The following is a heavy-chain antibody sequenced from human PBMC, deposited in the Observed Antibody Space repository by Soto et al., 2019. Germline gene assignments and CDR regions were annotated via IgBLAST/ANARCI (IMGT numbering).Heavy chain of an antibody. J-gene: IGHJ5*02. V-gene: IGHV1-46*01. CDR1: VYTLTSNY. Sequence: ASVKVSCKASVYTLTSNYRQWVRQAPGQGLEWMGIINPSGGSTSYAQKLQGRVTMTTDTSTSTAYMELRSLRSDDTAVYYCARASGSSYWFDPWGQGTLVTVSS. D-gene: IGHD1-26*01. CDR3: ARASGSSYWFDP. CDR2: INPSGGST.